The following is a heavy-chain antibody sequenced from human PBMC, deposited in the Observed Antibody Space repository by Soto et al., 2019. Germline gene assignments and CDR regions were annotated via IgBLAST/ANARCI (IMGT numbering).Heavy chain of an antibody. V-gene: IGHV4-59*08. D-gene: IGHD5-12*01. CDR3: ARRIVATETFEY. CDR1: DGSMISYY. CDR2: IYYAGST. Sequence: PSETLSXTWPVSDGSMISYYWSWIRKTPGRVLEWIGFIYYAGSTKYNPSLNSRVTISVDTSKNQFSLTVTSVTAADTAVYYCARRIVATETFEYWGQGTLVTVSS. J-gene: IGHJ4*02.